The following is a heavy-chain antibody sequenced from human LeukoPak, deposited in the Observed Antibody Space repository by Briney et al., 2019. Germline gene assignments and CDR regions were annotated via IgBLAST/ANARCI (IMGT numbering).Heavy chain of an antibody. CDR3: ARGPYSYDSSGAFDI. V-gene: IGHV4-34*01. J-gene: IGHJ3*02. CDR1: DGSFSGYS. Sequence: SETLSLTCAVYDGSFSGYSWSWIRQPPGKGLEWIGEINHIRSTNYNPSLKSRVTISVDTSKNQFSLKLSSVTAADTAVYFCARGPYSYDSSGAFDIWGQGTMVTVSS. CDR2: INHIRST. D-gene: IGHD3-22*01.